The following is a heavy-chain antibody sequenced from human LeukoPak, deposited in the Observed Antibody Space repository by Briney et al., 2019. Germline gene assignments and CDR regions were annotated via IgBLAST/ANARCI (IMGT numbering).Heavy chain of an antibody. V-gene: IGHV3-74*01. Sequence: GGSLRLSCAASGFTFSSYWMHWVRQAPGKGLVWVSRINSGGSSTSYADSVKGRFTISRDNAKNTLYLQMNSLRAEDTAVYYCARESPAPLRFLEWLPPRDAFDIWGQGTMVTVSS. CDR3: ARESPAPLRFLEWLPPRDAFDI. CDR2: INSGGSST. J-gene: IGHJ3*02. D-gene: IGHD3-3*01. CDR1: GFTFSSYW.